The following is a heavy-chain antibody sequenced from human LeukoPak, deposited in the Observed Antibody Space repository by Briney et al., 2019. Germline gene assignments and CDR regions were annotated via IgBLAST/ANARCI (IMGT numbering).Heavy chain of an antibody. Sequence: GGSLRLSCAASGFTFSSYSMNWVRQAPGKGLEWVSYISSSSSTIYYADSVKGRFTISRDNAKNSLYLQMNSLRAEDTAVYYCARAGPARPWYSGLNGENYFDYWGQGTLVTVSS. CDR2: ISSSSSTI. V-gene: IGHV3-48*04. CDR3: ARAGPARPWYSGLNGENYFDY. J-gene: IGHJ4*02. D-gene: IGHD1-26*01. CDR1: GFTFSSYS.